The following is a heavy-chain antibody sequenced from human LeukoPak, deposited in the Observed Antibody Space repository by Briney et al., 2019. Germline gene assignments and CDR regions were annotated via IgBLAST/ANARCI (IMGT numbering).Heavy chain of an antibody. CDR1: GGSISSYY. CDR2: IYTSGST. D-gene: IGHD2-15*01. CDR3: ARAYPIYCSGGSCYSGHYFDY. Sequence: SETLSLTCTVSGGSISSYYWSWIRQPAGKGLEWIGRIYTSGSTNYNPSLKSRVTMSVDTSKNQFSLKLSSVTAADTAVYYCARAYPIYCSGGSCYSGHYFDYWGQGTLVTVSS. J-gene: IGHJ4*02. V-gene: IGHV4-4*07.